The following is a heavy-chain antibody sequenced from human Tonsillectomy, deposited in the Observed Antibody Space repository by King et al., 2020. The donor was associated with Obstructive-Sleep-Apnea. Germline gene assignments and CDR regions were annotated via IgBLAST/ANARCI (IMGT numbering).Heavy chain of an antibody. J-gene: IGHJ4*02. D-gene: IGHD3-9*01. Sequence: VQLVESGGGLVQPGGSLRLSCAASGFSFSSNWMAWVRPPPGKGLEWVAKIKEDGSEAYYVDSVRGRFTISRDNARNSLYLQMNDLRAEDLAVYYCARETWFYLDYWGQGALVTVLS. V-gene: IGHV3-7*01. CDR2: IKEDGSEA. CDR1: GFSFSSNW. CDR3: ARETWFYLDY.